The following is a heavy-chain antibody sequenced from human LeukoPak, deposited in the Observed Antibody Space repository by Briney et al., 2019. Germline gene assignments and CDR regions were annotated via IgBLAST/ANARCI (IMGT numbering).Heavy chain of an antibody. V-gene: IGHV3-NL1*01. CDR2: ISPSGDIK. J-gene: IGHJ1*01. CDR3: ARDTSGDYVFQH. Sequence: GGSLRLSCAASGFTFSSYGMHWVRQAPGKGLEWVSGISPSGDIKYYVDSVKGRFTISRDNSKNTLYLQMNSLRAEDTAVYYCARDTSGDYVFQHWGQGTLVTVSS. CDR1: GFTFSSYG. D-gene: IGHD4-17*01.